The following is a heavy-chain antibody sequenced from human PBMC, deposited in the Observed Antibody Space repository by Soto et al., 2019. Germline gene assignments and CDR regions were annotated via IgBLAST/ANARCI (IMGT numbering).Heavy chain of an antibody. D-gene: IGHD7-27*01. CDR1: GFTFSNAW. Sequence: GGSLRLSCAASGFTFSNAWMSWVRQAPGKGLEWVGRIKSKTDGGTTDYAAPVKGRFTIARDDSTNTLYLQMISLKTADTAVYYCTTVPNGGSLAFDIWGQGTMVTVSS. CDR3: TTVPNGGSLAFDI. V-gene: IGHV3-15*01. J-gene: IGHJ3*02. CDR2: IKSKTDGGTT.